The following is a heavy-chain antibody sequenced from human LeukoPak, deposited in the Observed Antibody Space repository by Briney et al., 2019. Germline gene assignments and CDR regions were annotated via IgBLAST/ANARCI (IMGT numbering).Heavy chain of an antibody. J-gene: IGHJ5*02. CDR3: ARDREQPAYNWFDP. D-gene: IGHD1-26*01. V-gene: IGHV1-18*01. CDR2: ISAYNGNT. Sequence: APVRVSCKASGYTFTSYGISWVRQAPGQGLEWMGWISAYNGNTNYAQKLQGRVTMTTDTSTSTAYMELRSLRSDDTAVYYCARDREQPAYNWFDPWGQGTLVTVSS. CDR1: GYTFTSYG.